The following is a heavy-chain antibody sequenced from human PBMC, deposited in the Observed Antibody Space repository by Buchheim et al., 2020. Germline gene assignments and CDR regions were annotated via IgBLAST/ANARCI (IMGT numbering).Heavy chain of an antibody. CDR1: GFTFNTFT. D-gene: IGHD5-12*01. J-gene: IGHJ4*01. CDR3: ARVGPTDYYFHY. Sequence: QVQLVESGGGVVQPGRSLRLSCAASGFTFNTFTIHWVRQAPGMGLEWVAVISSDGNTKYYADSVRGRFTISRDNSKNILFLQMNSLGTEDTAVYFCARVGPTDYYFHYWGQGTL. V-gene: IGHV3-30-3*01. CDR2: ISSDGNTK.